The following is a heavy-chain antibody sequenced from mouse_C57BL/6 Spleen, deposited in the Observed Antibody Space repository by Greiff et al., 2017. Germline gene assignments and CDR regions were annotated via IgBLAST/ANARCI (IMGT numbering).Heavy chain of an antibody. Sequence: QVQLKQSGAELVMPGASVKLSCKASGYTFTSYWMHWVKQRPGQGLEWIGEIDPSDSYTNYNQKFKGKSTLTVDKSSSTAYMQLSSLTSEDSAVYYCARGTPLGYYFDYWGQGTTLTVSS. J-gene: IGHJ2*01. CDR3: ARGTPLGYYFDY. CDR1: GYTFTSYW. V-gene: IGHV1-69*01. D-gene: IGHD4-1*01. CDR2: IDPSDSYT.